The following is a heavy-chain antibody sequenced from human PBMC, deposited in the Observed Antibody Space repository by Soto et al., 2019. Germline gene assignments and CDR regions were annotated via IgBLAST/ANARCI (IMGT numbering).Heavy chain of an antibody. V-gene: IGHV3-11*06. D-gene: IGHD2-15*01. J-gene: IGHJ5*02. CDR2: ISPGSRYP. Sequence: GGSLRLSCATSGFTFSYYYMSWIRQAPGKGLEWLSYISPGSRYPAYADSVKGRFTISRDNARRSLSLQMNSLTVDDTAIYYCVRGGGGGLFDPWGQGSMVTVSS. CDR1: GFTFSYYY. CDR3: VRGGGGGLFDP.